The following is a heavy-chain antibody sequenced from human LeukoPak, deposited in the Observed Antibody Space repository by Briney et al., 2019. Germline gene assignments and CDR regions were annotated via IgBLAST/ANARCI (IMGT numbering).Heavy chain of an antibody. D-gene: IGHD4-17*01. CDR3: ARESPLYGDYAY. CDR2: MNPNSGNT. CDR1: GYTFTSYD. V-gene: IGHV1-8*01. Sequence: ASVTVSCKASGYTFTSYDINWVRQATGQGLEWMGWMNPNSGNTGYAQKFQGRVTMTRNTSISTAYMELSSLRSEDTAVYYCARESPLYGDYAYWGQGTLVTVSS. J-gene: IGHJ4*02.